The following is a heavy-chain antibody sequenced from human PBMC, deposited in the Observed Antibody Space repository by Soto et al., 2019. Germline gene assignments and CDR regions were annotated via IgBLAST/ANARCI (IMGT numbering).Heavy chain of an antibody. D-gene: IGHD3-16*02. J-gene: IGHJ4*02. CDR3: ARAGWIGGVLVPFDY. Sequence: QVQLVQSGAEVKKPGASVKVSCKASGYTFTSYGISWVRQAPGQGLEWMGWISAYNGNTNYAQKLQGRVTMPTDTYTSTAYMEVRSLRSDDAAVYYCARAGWIGGVLVPFDYWGQGPLVTVSS. CDR2: ISAYNGNT. V-gene: IGHV1-18*01. CDR1: GYTFTSYG.